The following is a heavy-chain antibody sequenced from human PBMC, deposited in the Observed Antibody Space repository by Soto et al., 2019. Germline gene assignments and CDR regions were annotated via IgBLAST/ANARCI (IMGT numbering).Heavy chain of an antibody. CDR3: ARGATYYDFWSGVYYFDY. J-gene: IGHJ4*02. Sequence: SETLSVTCAVYGGSFSGYDWSWIRQPPGKGLEWIGEINHSGSTNYNPSLKSRVTISVDTSKNQFSLKLSSVTAADTAVYYCARGATYYDFWSGVYYFDYWGQGTLVTVSS. V-gene: IGHV4-34*01. D-gene: IGHD3-3*01. CDR1: GGSFSGYD. CDR2: INHSGST.